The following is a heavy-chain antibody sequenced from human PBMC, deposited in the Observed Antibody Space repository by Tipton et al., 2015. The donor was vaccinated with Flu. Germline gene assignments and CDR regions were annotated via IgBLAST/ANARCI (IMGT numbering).Heavy chain of an antibody. CDR2: IIPIFGTA. CDR1: GGTFSSYA. Sequence: QMQLVQSGAEVKKPGSSVKVSCKASGGTFSSYAISWVRQAPGQGLEWMGGIIPIFGTANYAQKFQGRVTITADESTSTAYMELSSLRSEDTAVYYCARTNPGDYYHDYGDLRDAFDIWGQGTMVTVSS. CDR3: ARTNPGDYYHDYGDLRDAFDI. V-gene: IGHV1-69*01. D-gene: IGHD4-17*01. J-gene: IGHJ3*02.